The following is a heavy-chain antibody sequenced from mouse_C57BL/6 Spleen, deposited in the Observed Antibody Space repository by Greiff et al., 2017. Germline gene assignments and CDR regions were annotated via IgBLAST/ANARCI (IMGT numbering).Heavy chain of an antibody. Sequence: QVQLQQPGAELVKPGASVKMSCKASGYTFTSYWITWVKQRPGQGLEWIGDIYPGSGSTNFNEKFKSKATLTVDTPSSTAYMQLSSLTSEDSAVYYCARSGDGSSYVPPMDYWGQGTSVTVSS. V-gene: IGHV1-55*01. CDR3: ARSGDGSSYVPPMDY. CDR1: GYTFTSYW. J-gene: IGHJ4*01. CDR2: IYPGSGST. D-gene: IGHD1-1*01.